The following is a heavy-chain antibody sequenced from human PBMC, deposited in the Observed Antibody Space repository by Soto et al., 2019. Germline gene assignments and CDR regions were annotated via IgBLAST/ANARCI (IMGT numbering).Heavy chain of an antibody. CDR1: GYSFSDFG. D-gene: IGHD4-17*01. CDR3: ARSDYYEDTGTFEY. Sequence: ASVKVSCKASGYSFSDFGITWVRQAPGQGLEWMGWISGKNGNTNYAQKVQGRVTLTADTSTSTAYMEMRALTSDDAATYYCARSDYYEDTGTFEYWGQGTPVTVSS. CDR2: ISGKNGNT. V-gene: IGHV1-18*04. J-gene: IGHJ4*02.